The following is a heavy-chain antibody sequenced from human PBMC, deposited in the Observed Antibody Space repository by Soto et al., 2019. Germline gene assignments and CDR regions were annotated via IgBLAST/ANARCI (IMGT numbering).Heavy chain of an antibody. V-gene: IGHV5-10-1*01. CDR1: GYSFTSYW. Sequence: GESLKISCKGSGYSFTSYWISWVRQMPGKGLEWMGRIDPSDSYTNYSPSFQGHVTISADKSISTAYLQWSSLKASDTAMYYCARGFDGGYYTAINWFDPCGQGTLVIVYS. D-gene: IGHD3-3*01. CDR3: ARGFDGGYYTAINWFDP. CDR2: IDPSDSYT. J-gene: IGHJ5*02.